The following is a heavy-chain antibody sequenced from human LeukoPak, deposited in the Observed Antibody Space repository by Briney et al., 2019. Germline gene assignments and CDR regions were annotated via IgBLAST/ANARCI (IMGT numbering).Heavy chain of an antibody. CDR1: GGSFSGYY. Sequence: SETLSLTCAVYGGSFSGYYWSWIRQPPGKGLEWIGEINHGGSTNYNPSLKSRVTISVDTSKNQFSLKLSSVTAADTAVYYCARGIRYCSSTSCSRAYYFDYWGQGTLVTVSS. V-gene: IGHV4-34*01. J-gene: IGHJ4*02. CDR2: INHGGST. D-gene: IGHD2-2*01. CDR3: ARGIRYCSSTSCSRAYYFDY.